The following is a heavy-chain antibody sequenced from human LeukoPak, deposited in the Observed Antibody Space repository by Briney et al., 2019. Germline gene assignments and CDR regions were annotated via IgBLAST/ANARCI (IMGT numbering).Heavy chain of an antibody. Sequence: SVKVSCKASGGTFSSYAISWVRQAPGQGLEWMGGIIPIFGTANYAQKFQGRVTITADKSTSTAYMELSSLRSEDTAVYYCARDRWGLELSPPGYYYDSSGLTENWFDPWGQGTLVTVSS. V-gene: IGHV1-69*06. CDR1: GGTFSSYA. J-gene: IGHJ5*02. CDR2: IIPIFGTA. CDR3: ARDRWGLELSPPGYYYDSSGLTENWFDP. D-gene: IGHD3-22*01.